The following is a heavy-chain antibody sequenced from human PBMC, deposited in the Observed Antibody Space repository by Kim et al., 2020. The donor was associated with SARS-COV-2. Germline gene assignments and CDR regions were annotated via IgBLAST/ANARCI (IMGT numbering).Heavy chain of an antibody. V-gene: IGHV3-15*01. Sequence: GGSLRLSCAASGFTFSNAWMSWVRQAPGKGLEWVGRIKSKTDGGTTDYAAPVKGRFTISRDDSKNTLYLQMNSLKTEDTAVYYCTTVGVWFGELFNYGMDVGGQGTTVTVSS. CDR2: IKSKTDGGTT. D-gene: IGHD3-10*01. CDR1: GFTFSNAW. J-gene: IGHJ6*02. CDR3: TTVGVWFGELFNYGMDV.